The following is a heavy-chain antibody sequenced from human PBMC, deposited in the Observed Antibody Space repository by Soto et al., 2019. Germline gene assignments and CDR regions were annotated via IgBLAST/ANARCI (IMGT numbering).Heavy chain of an antibody. Sequence: SETLSLTCTVSGGSINSGGYYWTWIRQHPGKGLEWIGYIFYSRTTSYNPSLKSRVTISGDTSKNQFSLTLRSVTAADSAVYFCARSRSWDGLDFWGQGALVTVSS. CDR3: ARSRSWDGLDF. CDR2: IFYSRTT. V-gene: IGHV4-31*03. J-gene: IGHJ3*01. D-gene: IGHD3-10*01. CDR1: GGSINSGGYY.